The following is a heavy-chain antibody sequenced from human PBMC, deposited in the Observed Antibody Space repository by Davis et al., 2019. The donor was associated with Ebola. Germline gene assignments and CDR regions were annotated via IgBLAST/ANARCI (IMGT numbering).Heavy chain of an antibody. Sequence: SETLSLTCAVYGGSFSGYSWSWIRQPPGKGLEWIGYIYHSGSTYYNPSLKSRVTISVDRSKNQFSLKLSSVTAADTAVYYCARGDYDYVWGSYPSWYFDLWGRGTLVTVSS. J-gene: IGHJ2*01. CDR1: GGSFSGYS. CDR2: IYHSGST. CDR3: ARGDYDYVWGSYPSWYFDL. V-gene: IGHV4-30-2*01. D-gene: IGHD3-16*02.